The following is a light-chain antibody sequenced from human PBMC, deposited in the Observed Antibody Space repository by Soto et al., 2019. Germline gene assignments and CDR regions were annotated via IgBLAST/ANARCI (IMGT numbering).Light chain of an antibody. J-gene: IGKJ4*01. CDR1: QSISSR. V-gene: IGKV1-5*03. Sequence: DIQMTQSPSTLSASVGDRVTITCRASQSISSRLAWYQQKPGKAPNLLIYKASSLESGIPSRFSGSGSGTEFTLTISSLQHDYFASYYYQQYNSYPRTFGGGTKVEIK. CDR3: QQYNSYPRT. CDR2: KAS.